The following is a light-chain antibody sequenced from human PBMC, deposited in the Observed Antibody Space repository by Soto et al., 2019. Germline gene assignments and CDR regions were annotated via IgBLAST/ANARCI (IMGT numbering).Light chain of an antibody. CDR1: QSVLYSSNNKNY. CDR2: WAS. CDR3: HQYYSTPYT. Sequence: DIVMTQSPDSLAVSLGERATINCKSSQSVLYSSNNKNYLGWYQQKPGRPPKLLIFWASTRESRVPDRFSGSGSGTDFTLTISSLQAEDVAVYYCHQYYSTPYTFGQGTKLEI. J-gene: IGKJ2*01. V-gene: IGKV4-1*01.